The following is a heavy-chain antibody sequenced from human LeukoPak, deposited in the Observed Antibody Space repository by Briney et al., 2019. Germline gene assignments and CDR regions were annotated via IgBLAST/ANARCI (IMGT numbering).Heavy chain of an antibody. CDR2: IYYSGST. D-gene: IGHD1-26*01. J-gene: IGHJ4*02. CDR3: ARVRTGGSYLIDY. V-gene: IGHV4-39*07. CDR1: GGSISSSSYC. Sequence: SETLSLTCTVSGGSISSSSYCWVWIRQPPGKGLEWIGSIYYSGSTYYNPSLKSRVTISVDTSKNQFSLKLSSVTAADTAVYYCARVRTGGSYLIDYWGQGTLVTVSS.